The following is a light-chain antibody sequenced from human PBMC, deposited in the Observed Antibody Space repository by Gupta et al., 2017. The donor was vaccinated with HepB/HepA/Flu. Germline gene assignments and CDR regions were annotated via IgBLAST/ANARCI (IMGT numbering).Light chain of an antibody. CDR3: QHRSNWPLT. J-gene: IGKJ4*01. V-gene: IGKV3-11*01. CDR1: QSVSSY. CDR2: DVS. Sequence: EIVLTQSPATLSLSPGDRATLSCRASQSVSSYLAWYQQKPGQAPRLLIYDVSNRATGIPGRFSGSGSGTDFTLTISSREPEDFAVYYCQHRSNWPLTFGGGTKVEIK.